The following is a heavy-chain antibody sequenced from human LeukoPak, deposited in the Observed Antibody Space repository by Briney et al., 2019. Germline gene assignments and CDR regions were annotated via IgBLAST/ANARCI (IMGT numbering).Heavy chain of an antibody. Sequence: SVKVSCKASGGTFSSYGISWVRQAPGQGLEWMGGIMPMFGKANYAQKFQGRVTTTADKATSTAYMELSSLRSEDTAVYYCAGGRTDIVVVPATLRNYYFDYWGQGTLVTVSS. V-gene: IGHV1-69*06. J-gene: IGHJ4*02. CDR1: GGTFSSYG. CDR2: IMPMFGKA. CDR3: AGGRTDIVVVPATLRNYYFDY. D-gene: IGHD2-2*01.